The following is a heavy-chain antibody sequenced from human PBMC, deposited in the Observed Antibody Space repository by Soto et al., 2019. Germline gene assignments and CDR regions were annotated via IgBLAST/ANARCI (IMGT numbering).Heavy chain of an antibody. V-gene: IGHV1-69*13. CDR3: ARDGYCSGGSCYSALDYYYYGMDV. J-gene: IGHJ6*02. Sequence: SVKVSCKASGGTFSSYSISWVRQAPGQGLEWMGGIIPIFGTANYAQKFQGRVTITADESTSTAYMELSSLRSEDTAVYYCARDGYCSGGSCYSALDYYYYGMDVWGQGTTVTVSS. CDR1: GGTFSSYS. D-gene: IGHD2-15*01. CDR2: IIPIFGTA.